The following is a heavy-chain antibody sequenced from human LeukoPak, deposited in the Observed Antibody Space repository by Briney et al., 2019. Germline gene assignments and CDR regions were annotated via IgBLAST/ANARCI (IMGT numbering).Heavy chain of an antibody. J-gene: IGHJ6*02. CDR3: ARGTPFRGVVPARRRYYYGMDV. CDR1: GYTFTSYD. V-gene: IGHV1-8*01. D-gene: IGHD2-2*01. Sequence: ASVKVSCKASGYTFTSYDINWVRQATGQGLEWMGWMNPNSGNTGYAQKFQGRVTMTRNTSISTAYMELSSLRSEDTAVYYCARGTPFRGVVPARRRYYYGMDVWGQGTTVTVSS. CDR2: MNPNSGNT.